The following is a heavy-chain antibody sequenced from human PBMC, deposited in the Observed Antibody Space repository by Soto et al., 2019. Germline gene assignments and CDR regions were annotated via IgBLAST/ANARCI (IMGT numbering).Heavy chain of an antibody. CDR1: GYTFTSYY. D-gene: IGHD6-13*01. J-gene: IGHJ4*02. CDR2: INPSGGST. V-gene: IGHV1-46*01. Sequence: ASVKVSCKASGYTFTSYYMHWVRQAPGQGLEWMGIINPSGGSTSYAQKFQGRVTMTRDTSTSTAYMELSSLRSEDTAVYYCAREGGSSSYVYYFDYCGQGTLVTASS. CDR3: AREGGSSSYVYYFDY.